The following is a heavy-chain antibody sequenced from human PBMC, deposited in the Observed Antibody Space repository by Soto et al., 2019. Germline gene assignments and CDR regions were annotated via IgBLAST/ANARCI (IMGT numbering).Heavy chain of an antibody. CDR1: GFTFSSYA. Sequence: GGSLRLSCSASGFTFSSYAMSWVRQAPGKGLEWVSAISGSGGSTYYADSVKGRFTISRDNSKNTLYLQMNSLRAEDTAVYYCAKDRGWPEGNWFDPWGQGTLVTVSS. CDR3: AKDRGWPEGNWFDP. D-gene: IGHD6-19*01. J-gene: IGHJ5*02. CDR2: ISGSGGST. V-gene: IGHV3-23*01.